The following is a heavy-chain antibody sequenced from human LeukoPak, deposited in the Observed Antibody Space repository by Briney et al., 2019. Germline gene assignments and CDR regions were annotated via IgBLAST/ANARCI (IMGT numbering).Heavy chain of an antibody. D-gene: IGHD6-6*01. Sequence: GASVKVSCKASGYTFTSYGISWVRQAPGQGLEWMGWISAYNGNTNYAQKLQGRVTMTTDTSTSTAYMELRSLRSDDTAVYYCARETRIAAHKIGNWFDPWGQGTLVTVSS. CDR1: GYTFTSYG. CDR3: ARETRIAAHKIGNWFDP. CDR2: ISAYNGNT. J-gene: IGHJ5*02. V-gene: IGHV1-18*01.